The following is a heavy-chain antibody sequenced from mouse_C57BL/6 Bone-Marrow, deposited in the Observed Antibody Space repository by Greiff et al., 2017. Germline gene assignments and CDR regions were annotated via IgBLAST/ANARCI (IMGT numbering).Heavy chain of an antibody. CDR3: ARLGGDDVYYYARDY. CDR2: IHPNSGST. Sequence: QVQLQQPGAELVKPGASVKLSCKASGYTFTSYWMHWVKQRPGQGLEWIGMIHPNSGSTNYNEKFKSKATLTVDKSSSTAYMQLSSLTSEDSAVYYCARLGGDDVYYYARDYWGQGTSVTVSS. D-gene: IGHD2-12*01. V-gene: IGHV1-64*01. J-gene: IGHJ4*01. CDR1: GYTFTSYW.